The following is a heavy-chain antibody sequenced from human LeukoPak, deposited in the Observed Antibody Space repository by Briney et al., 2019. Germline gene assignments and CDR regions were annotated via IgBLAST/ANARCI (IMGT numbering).Heavy chain of an antibody. V-gene: IGHV1-2*02. CDR1: GYAFTGYY. J-gene: IGHJ4*02. CDR3: ARTIYLMGMTTVVTGALGN. CDR2: INPNSGGT. D-gene: IGHD4-23*01. Sequence: GASVKVSCKASGYAFTGYYMHWVRQAPGQGLEWMGWINPNSGGTNYAQKFQGRVTMTRDTSISTAYMELSRLRSDDTAVYYCARTIYLMGMTTVVTGALGNWGQGTLVTVSS.